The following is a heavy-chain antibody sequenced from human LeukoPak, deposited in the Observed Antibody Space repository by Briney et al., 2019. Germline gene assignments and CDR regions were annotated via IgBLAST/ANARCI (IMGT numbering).Heavy chain of an antibody. CDR1: GGTFSSYA. CDR3: AGGYDFLSCSSHPRYYFDY. CDR2: IIPIFGTA. Sequence: SVKVSCKSSGGTFSSYAISWVRQAPGQGLEWMGGIIPIFGTANYAQKFQGRVTITTDESTSTAYMELSSLRSEDTAVYYCAGGYDFLSCSSHPRYYFDYWGQGTLVTVSS. V-gene: IGHV1-69*05. D-gene: IGHD3-3*01. J-gene: IGHJ4*02.